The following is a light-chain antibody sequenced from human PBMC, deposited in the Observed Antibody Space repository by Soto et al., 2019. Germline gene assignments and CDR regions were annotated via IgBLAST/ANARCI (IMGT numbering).Light chain of an antibody. V-gene: IGKV3-15*01. J-gene: IGKJ1*01. CDR1: ASVSSN. CDR3: HQNNNWPRT. CDR2: GAS. Sequence: EIVTTQSPATLSVSPGERATLSCRASASVSSNLVWYQQKPGQAPRLLIYGASTRASGIPARFSGSGSGTDFTLTISSLQSEDFAVYYCHQNNNWPRTFGQGTKVDIK.